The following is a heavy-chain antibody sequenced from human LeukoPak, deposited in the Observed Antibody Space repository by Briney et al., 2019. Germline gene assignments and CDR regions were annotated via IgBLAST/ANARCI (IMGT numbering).Heavy chain of an antibody. J-gene: IGHJ4*02. CDR1: GYSFTSYG. V-gene: IGHV1-18*01. D-gene: IGHD3-9*01. CDR3: ARAPEGILSGYLYFDY. CDR2: ISCYNGNT. Sequence: GASVKVSCKASGYSFTSYGISWVRQAPGQGLEWMGWISCYNGNTKYAQKLQGRVTVTTGTSTSTAYMELRSLRSDDTAVYYCARAPEGILSGYLYFDYWGQGTLVTVSS.